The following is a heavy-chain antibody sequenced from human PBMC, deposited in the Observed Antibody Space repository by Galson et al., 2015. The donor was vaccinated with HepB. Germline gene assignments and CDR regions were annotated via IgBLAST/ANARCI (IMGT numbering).Heavy chain of an antibody. Sequence: SLRLSCAASGFTFSSYAMSWVRQAPGKGLEWVSAISGSGGSTYYADSVKGRFTISRDNSKNTLYLQMNSLRAEDTAVYYCAKDRVGSSDINVWQWLVLEFDYWGQGTLVTVSS. V-gene: IGHV3-23*01. CDR3: AKDRVGSSDINVWQWLVLEFDY. D-gene: IGHD6-19*01. CDR1: GFTFSSYA. J-gene: IGHJ4*02. CDR2: ISGSGGST.